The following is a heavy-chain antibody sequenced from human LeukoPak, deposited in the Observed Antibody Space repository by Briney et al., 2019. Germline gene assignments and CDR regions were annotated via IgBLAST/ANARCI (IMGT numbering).Heavy chain of an antibody. CDR3: ARDGPILTKNYFDY. V-gene: IGHV3-30-3*01. CDR1: GFTFSSYA. Sequence: PGRSLRLSCAASGFTFSSYAMHWVRQALGKGLEWVAVISYDGSNKYYADSVKGRFTISRDNSKNTLYLQMNSLRAEDTAVYYCARDGPILTKNYFDYWGQGTLVTVSS. J-gene: IGHJ4*02. CDR2: ISYDGSNK. D-gene: IGHD2-8*01.